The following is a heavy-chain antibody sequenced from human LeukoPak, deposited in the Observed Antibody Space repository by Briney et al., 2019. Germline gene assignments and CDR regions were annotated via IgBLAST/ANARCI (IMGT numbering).Heavy chain of an antibody. CDR3: AKVISSYSGYDSY. V-gene: IGHV3-23*01. CDR2: ISNGGHHT. D-gene: IGHD5-12*01. Sequence: GGSLRLSCAASGITFNNFGMSWVRQAPGKGLEWVSSISNGGHHTYYADPVRGRFTISRDNSKNTLYLQMDSLRAEDTAVYFCAKVISSYSGYDSYWGQGTLVTVSS. CDR1: GITFNNFG. J-gene: IGHJ4*02.